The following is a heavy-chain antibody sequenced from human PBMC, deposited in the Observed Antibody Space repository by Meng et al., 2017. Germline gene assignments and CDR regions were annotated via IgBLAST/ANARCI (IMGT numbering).Heavy chain of an antibody. V-gene: IGHV4-4*02. D-gene: IGHD6-19*01. Sequence: ECSPVVGKRSGTMSLTCAVSGGSIRCSNWWSLVRQSPGKGMEWIGEIYHSGSNNYHPFLQSRVNISVEKSKNQFSLKLSSVTAPETAVYYCARGRYSSGWDRFDYWGQGTLVTVSS. CDR1: GGSIRCSNW. CDR2: IYHSGSN. CDR3: ARGRYSSGWDRFDY. J-gene: IGHJ4*02.